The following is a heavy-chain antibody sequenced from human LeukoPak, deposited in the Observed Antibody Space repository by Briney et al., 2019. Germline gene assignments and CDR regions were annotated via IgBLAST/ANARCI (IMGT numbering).Heavy chain of an antibody. V-gene: IGHV4-34*01. CDR1: GGSFSGYY. J-gene: IGHJ4*02. D-gene: IGHD1-7*01. Sequence: SKTLSLTCAVYGGSFSGYYWSWIRQPPGKGLEWIGEINHSGSTNYNPSLKSRVTISVDTSKNQFSLKLSSVTAADTAVYYCAGMNYRGDYWGQGTLVTVSS. CDR2: INHSGST. CDR3: AGMNYRGDY.